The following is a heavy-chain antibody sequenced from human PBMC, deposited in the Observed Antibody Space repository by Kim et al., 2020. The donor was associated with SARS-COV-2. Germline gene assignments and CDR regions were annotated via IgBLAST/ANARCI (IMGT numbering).Heavy chain of an antibody. CDR3: ARVCYGDYVGAFDI. D-gene: IGHD4-17*01. CDR1: GFTFSSYW. CDR2: IKQDGSEK. J-gene: IGHJ3*02. Sequence: GGSLRLSCAASGFTFSSYWMSWVRQAPGKGLEWVANIKQDGSEKYYVDSVKGRFTISRDNAKNSLYLQMNSLRAEDTAVYYCARVCYGDYVGAFDIWGQGKMVTVSS. V-gene: IGHV3-7*01.